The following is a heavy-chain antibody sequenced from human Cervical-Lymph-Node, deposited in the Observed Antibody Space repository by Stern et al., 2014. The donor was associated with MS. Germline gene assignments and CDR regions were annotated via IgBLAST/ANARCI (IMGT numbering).Heavy chain of an antibody. CDR3: ARDEYSTASGVWYYHYGLDV. V-gene: IGHV3-33*01. J-gene: IGHJ6*02. D-gene: IGHD6-6*01. Sequence: VQLVESGAGVVQPGRSLRLSCAASGFTFSSYGMPWVRQAPGQGLEWVGMIWSDCCNKYYVDSVTDQFTISRANSKNTLYLQMNSLRAEDTAVYYCARDEYSTASGVWYYHYGLDVWGQGTTVTVSS. CDR2: IWSDCCNK. CDR1: GFTFSSYG.